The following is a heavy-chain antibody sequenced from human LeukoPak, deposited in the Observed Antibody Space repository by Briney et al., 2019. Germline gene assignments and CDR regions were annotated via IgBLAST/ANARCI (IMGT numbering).Heavy chain of an antibody. J-gene: IGHJ4*02. CDR3: ARDRGDGSSFDY. D-gene: IGHD3-3*01. CDR2: IWYDGSNK. CDR1: GFTFSSYG. V-gene: IGHV3-33*01. Sequence: GGSLRLSCAASGFTFSSYGMHWVRQAPGKGLEWVAVIWYDGSNKYYADSVKGRFTISRDNSKNPLYLQMNSLRAEDTAVYYCARDRGDGSSFDYWGQGTLVTVSS.